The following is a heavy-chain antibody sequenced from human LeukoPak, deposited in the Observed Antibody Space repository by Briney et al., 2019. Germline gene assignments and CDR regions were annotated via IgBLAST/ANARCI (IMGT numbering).Heavy chain of an antibody. V-gene: IGHV3-9*01. J-gene: IGHJ4*02. Sequence: GGSLRLSCAASGFTLSGYSMHWVRQAPGKGLEWVSGISWNSGSIGYADSVKGRFTISRDNAKNSLYLQMNSLRAEDTALYYCAKAGITMVRGVITDLYYFDYWGQGTLVTVSS. CDR2: ISWNSGSI. D-gene: IGHD3-10*01. CDR1: GFTLSGYS. CDR3: AKAGITMVRGVITDLYYFDY.